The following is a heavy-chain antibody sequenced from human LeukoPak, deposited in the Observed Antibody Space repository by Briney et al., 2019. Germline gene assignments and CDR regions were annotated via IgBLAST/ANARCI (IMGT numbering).Heavy chain of an antibody. J-gene: IGHJ4*02. Sequence: ASVKVSCKASGYTFTSYDINWVRQATGQGLEWMGWMNPNSGNTGYAQKFQGRVTMTRNTSISTAYMELSSLRSEDTAVYYCARGQLLWFGELFPSEYWGQGTLVTVSS. CDR1: GYTFTSYD. D-gene: IGHD3-10*01. V-gene: IGHV1-8*02. CDR2: MNPNSGNT. CDR3: ARGQLLWFGELFPSEY.